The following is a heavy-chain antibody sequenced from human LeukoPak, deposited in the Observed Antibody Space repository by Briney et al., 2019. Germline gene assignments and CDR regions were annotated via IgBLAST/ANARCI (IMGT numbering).Heavy chain of an antibody. CDR1: GFSFSSYW. J-gene: IGHJ4*02. CDR2: IRHDGGEK. CDR3: ARVLSGGISGYAFDY. Sequence: GGSLRLSCAASGFSFSSYWMTWVRQAPGKGLEWVANIRHDGGEKYFVDCVKGRFTISRDNAKNSLYLQMNSLRAEDTAVYSCARVLSGGISGYAFDYWGQGTLVTVSS. D-gene: IGHD3-22*01. V-gene: IGHV3-7*01.